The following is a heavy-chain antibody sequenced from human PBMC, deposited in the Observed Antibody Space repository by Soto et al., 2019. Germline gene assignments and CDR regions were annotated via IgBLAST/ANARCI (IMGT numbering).Heavy chain of an antibody. J-gene: IGHJ4*02. Sequence: EVQLLESGGGSVQPGGSLRLSCAASRFTFNNYAMSWVRQAPGKGLEWVSDINGRGAKTLYADSVKGRFTTSRDNSRNTLYLQMNSLRGEDTAIYYCAKNLWFGELSPFDYWGQGILVTVSS. CDR2: INGRGAKT. V-gene: IGHV3-23*01. D-gene: IGHD3-10*01. CDR1: RFTFNNYA. CDR3: AKNLWFGELSPFDY.